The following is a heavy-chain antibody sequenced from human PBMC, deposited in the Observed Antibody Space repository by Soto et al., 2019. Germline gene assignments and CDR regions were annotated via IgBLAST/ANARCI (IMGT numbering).Heavy chain of an antibody. CDR2: ISAYNGNT. CDR3: ARGRGYCTNGVCPRFAWFRYYYYMDV. Sequence: ASVKVSCKASGYTFTSYGISWVRQAPGQGLEWMGWISAYNGNTNYAQKLQGRVTMTTDTSTSTAYMELRSLRSDDTAVYYCARGRGYCTNGVCPRFAWFRYYYYMDVWGKGTTVTVSS. CDR1: GYTFTSYG. J-gene: IGHJ6*03. V-gene: IGHV1-18*01. D-gene: IGHD2-8*01.